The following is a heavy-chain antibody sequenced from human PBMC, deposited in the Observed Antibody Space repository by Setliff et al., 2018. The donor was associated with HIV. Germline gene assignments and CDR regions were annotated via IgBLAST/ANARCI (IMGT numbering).Heavy chain of an antibody. CDR1: GHTYNAYG. J-gene: IGHJ4*02. CDR3: ARTDYGGNSGGNYFDY. Sequence: ASVKVSCKAYGHTYNAYGITWVRQAPGQGLEWMGWISAHYGSTKYAQTLQGRVTMTTDTATSTAYMEVRSLRSDDTAVYYCARTDYGGNSGGNYFDYWGQGSLVTVSS. V-gene: IGHV1-18*01. D-gene: IGHD4-17*01. CDR2: ISAHYGST.